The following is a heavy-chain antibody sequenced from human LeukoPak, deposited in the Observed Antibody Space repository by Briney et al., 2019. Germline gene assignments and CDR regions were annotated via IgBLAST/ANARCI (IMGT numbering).Heavy chain of an antibody. D-gene: IGHD3-10*01. J-gene: IGHJ6*02. CDR1: GGSVSFYY. V-gene: IGHV4-59*02. CDR2: IYYSGST. Sequence: SETLSLTCSVSGGSVSFYYWSWIRQPPGKGLEWIGYIYYSGSTNYNPSLKSRVTISVDTSKNQFSLKVSSVTAADTAVYYCARDARGSSYMDVWGQGTTVTVSS. CDR3: ARDARGSSYMDV.